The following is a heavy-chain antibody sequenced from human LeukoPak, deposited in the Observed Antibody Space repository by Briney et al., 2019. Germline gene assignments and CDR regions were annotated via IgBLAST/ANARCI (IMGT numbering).Heavy chain of an antibody. D-gene: IGHD1-26*01. Sequence: GGSLRLSCAASGFTFSSYSMNWVRQAPGKGLAWVSRINSDGSSTSYADSVKGRFTISRDNAKNTLYLQMNSLRAEDTAVYYCARDRYSGSYSDYWGQGTLVTVSS. V-gene: IGHV3-74*01. CDR1: GFTFSSYS. CDR3: ARDRYSGSYSDY. CDR2: INSDGSST. J-gene: IGHJ4*02.